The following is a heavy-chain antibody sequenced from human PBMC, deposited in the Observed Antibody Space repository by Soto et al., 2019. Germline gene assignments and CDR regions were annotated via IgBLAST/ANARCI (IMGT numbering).Heavy chain of an antibody. CDR2: IYYSGST. CDR3: ARRYGSSFDF. D-gene: IGHD4-17*01. CDR1: GGSISSYY. J-gene: IGHJ4*02. V-gene: IGHV4-59*08. Sequence: QVQLQESGPGLVKPSETLSLTCTVSGGSISSYYWSWIRQSPGKGLEWIGYIYYSGSTTYNPSLTCXGXIAXDTSKNQFSLKLSSVTAADTAVFYCARRYGSSFDFWGQGTLVTVSS.